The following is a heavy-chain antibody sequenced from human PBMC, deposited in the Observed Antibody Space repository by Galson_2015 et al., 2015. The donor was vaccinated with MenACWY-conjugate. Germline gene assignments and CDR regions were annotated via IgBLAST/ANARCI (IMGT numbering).Heavy chain of an antibody. CDR3: ARRGATGGAFRY. V-gene: IGHV3-7*01. CDR1: GLTFNSFW. J-gene: IGHJ4*02. D-gene: IGHD2-21*01. CDR2: IKKDGSEK. Sequence: SLRLACAASGLTFNSFWRSCVRQAPGKGLECVANIKKDGSEKYYVDSVKGRLTISRDNAQNSLYLKINSLRAEDTAVYYCARRGATGGAFRYWGQGTLVTVSS.